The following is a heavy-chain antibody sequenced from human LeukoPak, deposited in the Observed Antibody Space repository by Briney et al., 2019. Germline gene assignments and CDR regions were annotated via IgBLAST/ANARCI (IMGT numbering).Heavy chain of an antibody. CDR2: INPSGGST. V-gene: IGHV1-46*01. CDR3: ARDAPVVLGVIIAFDY. Sequence: ASVKVSCKASGYTFTSYYMHWVRQAPGQGLEWMGIINPSGGSTSYAQKFQGRVTMTRDTSTSTVYMELSSLRSEDTAVYYCARDAPVVLGVIIAFDYWGQGTLVTVSS. J-gene: IGHJ4*02. CDR1: GYTFTSYY. D-gene: IGHD3-10*01.